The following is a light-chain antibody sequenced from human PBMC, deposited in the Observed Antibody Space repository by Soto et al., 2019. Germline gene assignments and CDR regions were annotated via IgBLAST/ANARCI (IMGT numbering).Light chain of an antibody. CDR1: QSVLHSSNNKNY. Sequence: DIVMTQSPDSLAVSLGERATINCKSSQSVLHSSNNKNYLSWYQQTPGQPPKLLIYWASIRESGVPDRFSGSGPGTDFTLTISSLQAEDVAVYYCQQYYSSPSITFGQGKRLEIK. CDR2: WAS. CDR3: QQYYSSPSIT. V-gene: IGKV4-1*01. J-gene: IGKJ5*01.